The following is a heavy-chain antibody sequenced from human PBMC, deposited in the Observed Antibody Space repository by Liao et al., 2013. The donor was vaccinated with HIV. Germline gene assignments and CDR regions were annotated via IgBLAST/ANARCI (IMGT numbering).Heavy chain of an antibody. CDR3: ARGVYEASRSYYYYMDV. CDR2: IYYTGTT. J-gene: IGHJ6*03. D-gene: IGHD5/OR15-5a*01. V-gene: IGHV4-30-4*08. Sequence: QVQLQQSGPGLVKPSQTLSLTCTVSGGSISSGENYWSWIRQPPGKGLEWIGYIYYTGTTYSNPSLKSRLSLSVDVSQNQFSLSLTSVTVADTAVYFCARGVYEASRSYYYYMDVWGTGATVTVSS. CDR1: GGSISSGENY.